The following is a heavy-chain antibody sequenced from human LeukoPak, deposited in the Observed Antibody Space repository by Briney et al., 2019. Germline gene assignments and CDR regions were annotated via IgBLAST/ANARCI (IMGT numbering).Heavy chain of an antibody. D-gene: IGHD3-3*01. V-gene: IGHV4-59*08. CDR1: GFTFSSYA. CDR3: ARRTTFVRSSVNWFDP. Sequence: GSLRLSCAASGFTFSSYAMSWVRQAPGKGLEWIGSIYYSGSTNYNPSLKSRATISVDTSKNQFSLKLSSVTAADTAVYYCARRTTFVRSSVNWFDPWGQGTLVTVSS. CDR2: IYYSGST. J-gene: IGHJ5*02.